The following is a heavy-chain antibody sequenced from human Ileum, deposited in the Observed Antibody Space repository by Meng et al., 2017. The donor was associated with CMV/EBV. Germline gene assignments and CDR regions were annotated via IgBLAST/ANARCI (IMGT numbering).Heavy chain of an antibody. J-gene: IGHJ4*02. D-gene: IGHD4-23*01. CDR1: GGSISSSSYY. CDR2: IYYSGST. V-gene: IGHV4-39*01. CDR3: ARGSVVTPLDY. Sequence: GSLRLSCTVSGGSISSSSYYWGWIRQPPGKGLEWIGSIYYSGSTYYNPSLKSRVTISVDTSKNQFSLKLSSVTAADTAVYYCARGSVVTPLDYWGQGTLVTVSS.